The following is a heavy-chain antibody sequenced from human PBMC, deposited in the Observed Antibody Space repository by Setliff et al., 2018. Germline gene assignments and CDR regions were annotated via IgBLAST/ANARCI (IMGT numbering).Heavy chain of an antibody. J-gene: IGHJ4*02. Sequence: GGSLRLSCAASGFAFRNFAMSWVRQTPGKEMQWVSSLDAGGRGTQYRDSVKGRFTISRDNAKNSLYLQMNSLRAEDTAVYYCATHTVTSFDYWGQGTLVTVS. V-gene: IGHV3-21*01. CDR2: LDAGGRGT. D-gene: IGHD4-4*01. CDR1: GFAFRNFA. CDR3: ATHTVTSFDY.